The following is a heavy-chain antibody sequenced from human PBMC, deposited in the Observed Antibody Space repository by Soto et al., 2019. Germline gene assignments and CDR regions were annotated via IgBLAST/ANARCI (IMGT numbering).Heavy chain of an antibody. CDR3: ARTSSTWPYYYGMDV. J-gene: IGHJ6*02. Sequence: PGGSLRLSCAASGFTFSRYWMHWVRQAPGKGLVWVSRIDSDGNSATYADSVQGRFTISRDNAKNTLYLQLNSLRAEDTAVYYCARTSSTWPYYYGMDVWGQGTTVTVSS. V-gene: IGHV3-74*01. CDR2: IDSDGNSA. D-gene: IGHD6-13*01. CDR1: GFTFSRYW.